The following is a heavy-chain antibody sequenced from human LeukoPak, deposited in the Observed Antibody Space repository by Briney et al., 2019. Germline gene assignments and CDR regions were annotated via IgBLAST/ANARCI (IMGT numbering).Heavy chain of an antibody. D-gene: IGHD3-22*01. J-gene: IGHJ4*02. CDR1: GYTFTGYY. CDR2: INPNNGGT. V-gene: IGHV1-2*02. Sequence: ASVKVSCKASGYTFTGYYMHWVRQAPGQGLEWMGWINPNNGGTYYAQKFQGRVTMTRDTSISTAYMELNRLRSGDTAVYYCARDLTYYDSRTGYWGQGTLVTVSS. CDR3: ARDLTYYDSRTGY.